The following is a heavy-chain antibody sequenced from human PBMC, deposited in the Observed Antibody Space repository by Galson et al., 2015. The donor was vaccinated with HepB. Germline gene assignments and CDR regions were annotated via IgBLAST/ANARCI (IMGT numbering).Heavy chain of an antibody. CDR2: IYSGGRT. Sequence: SLRLSCAVSGITVSSTYMSWVRQAPGKGLEWVSVIYSGGRTYYADSVKGRFTISRDNSKNTLYLQMNSLRLEDTAVYYCASLSPGYSSDSSRHQIPYWYFDLWGRGTLVTVSS. V-gene: IGHV3-53*05. CDR1: GITVSSTY. J-gene: IGHJ2*01. D-gene: IGHD3-22*01. CDR3: ASLSPGYSSDSSRHQIPYWYFDL.